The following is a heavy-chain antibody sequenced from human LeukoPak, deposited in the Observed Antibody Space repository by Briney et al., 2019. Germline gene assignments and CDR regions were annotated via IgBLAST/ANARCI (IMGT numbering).Heavy chain of an antibody. D-gene: IGHD3-22*01. CDR3: ARGSYDSSGYYGSIGFDY. CDR2: INHNGNVN. Sequence: SGGSLRLSCAASGFTFSSYWMNWARQAPGKGLEWVASINHNGNVNYYVDSVKGRFTISRDNAKNSLYLQMSNLRAEDTAVYYCARGSYDSSGYYGSIGFDYWGQGTLVTVSS. CDR1: GFTFSSYW. J-gene: IGHJ4*02. V-gene: IGHV3-7*03.